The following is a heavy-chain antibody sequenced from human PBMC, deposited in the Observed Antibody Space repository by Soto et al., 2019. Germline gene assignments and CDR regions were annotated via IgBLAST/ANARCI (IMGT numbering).Heavy chain of an antibody. D-gene: IGHD2-15*01. CDR2: IIPIFGTT. J-gene: IGHJ4*02. Sequence: QVQLVQSGAEVKKPGSSVKVSCKASGGTFSSYAISWVRQAPGQGLEWMGGIIPIFGTTNYAQKSQGRVTITADESTSTAYMELSSLRSEDTAVYYCARDRCSGGSCYSRFDYWGQGTLVTVSS. V-gene: IGHV1-69*12. CDR3: ARDRCSGGSCYSRFDY. CDR1: GGTFSSYA.